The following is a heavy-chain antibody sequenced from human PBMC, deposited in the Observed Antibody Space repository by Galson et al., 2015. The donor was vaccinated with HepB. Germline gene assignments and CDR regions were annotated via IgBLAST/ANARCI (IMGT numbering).Heavy chain of an antibody. CDR2: IKQDGSEK. D-gene: IGHD2-15*01. V-gene: IGHV3-7*03. J-gene: IGHJ2*01. CDR1: GFTFSSYW. Sequence: SLRLSCAASGFTFSSYWMSWVRQAPGKGLEWVANIKQDGSEKYYVDSVKGRFTISRDTSKNTLYLQVNSLRAEDTAVYYCAKARYCRGGGCHLHFDLWGRGTLVTVSS. CDR3: AKARYCRGGGCHLHFDL.